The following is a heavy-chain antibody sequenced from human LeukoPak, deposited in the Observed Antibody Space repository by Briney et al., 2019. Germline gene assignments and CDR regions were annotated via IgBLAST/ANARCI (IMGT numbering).Heavy chain of an antibody. V-gene: IGHV3-30*02. Sequence: GGSLRLSCAASGFTFSSCGMHWVRQAPGKGLEWVAFIRYHGSDKYYADSVKGRFTISRDNSKNTLYLQMNSLRAEDTAVYYCAKDLHGDYVRWGDYWGQGTLVTVSS. CDR1: GFTFSSCG. J-gene: IGHJ4*02. CDR3: AKDLHGDYVRWGDY. D-gene: IGHD4-17*01. CDR2: IRYHGSDK.